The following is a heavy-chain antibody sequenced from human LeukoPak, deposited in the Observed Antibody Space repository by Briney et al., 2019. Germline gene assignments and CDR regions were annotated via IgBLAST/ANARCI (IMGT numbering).Heavy chain of an antibody. D-gene: IGHD6-13*01. CDR3: ARAGIAAARDY. J-gene: IGHJ4*02. CDR1: GGSFSGYY. CDR2: INHSGST. V-gene: IGHV4-34*01. Sequence: PSETPSLTCAVYGGSFSGYYWSWIRQPPGKGLEWIGEINHSGSTNYNPSLKSRVTISVDTSKDQFSLKLSSVTAADTAVYYFARAGIAAARDYWGQGTLVTVSS.